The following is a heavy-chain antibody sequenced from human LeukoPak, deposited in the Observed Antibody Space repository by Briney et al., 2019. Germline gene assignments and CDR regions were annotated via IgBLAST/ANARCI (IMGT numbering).Heavy chain of an antibody. D-gene: IGHD3-3*01. J-gene: IGHJ4*02. V-gene: IGHV3-21*01. CDR2: ISSSSSYI. CDR3: ARDEVGGYIWSGYYSRSGIDY. Sequence: GGSLRLSCAASGFTFSSYSMNWVRQAPGKGLEWVSSISSSSSYIYYAASVKGRFTISRDNAKNSLYLQMNSLRAEDTAVYYCARDEVGGYIWSGYYSRSGIDYWGQGTLVTVSS. CDR1: GFTFSSYS.